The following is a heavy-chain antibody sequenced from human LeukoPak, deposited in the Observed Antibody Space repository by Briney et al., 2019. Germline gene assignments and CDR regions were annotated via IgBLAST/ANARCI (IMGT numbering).Heavy chain of an antibody. Sequence: ASVKVSCKASGFTFPSSAIQWVRQARGQRLEWLGWIVIGNGDTNYAQKFQERVTITRDMSTSTAYMELRSLTFDDTAVYYCGDRTVAYWGQGTLVTVSS. D-gene: IGHD1/OR15-1a*01. CDR1: GFTFPSSA. CDR2: IVIGNGDT. J-gene: IGHJ4*02. V-gene: IGHV1-58*02. CDR3: GDRTVAY.